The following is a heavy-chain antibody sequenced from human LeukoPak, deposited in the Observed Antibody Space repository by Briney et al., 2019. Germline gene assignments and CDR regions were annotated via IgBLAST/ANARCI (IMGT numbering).Heavy chain of an antibody. Sequence: PGRSLRLSCAAFGFTFSSYAMHWVRQAPGKGLEWVAVISYDGSNKYYADSVKGRFTISRDNSKNTLYLQMNSLRAEDTAVYYCASGSGLVTPIPGAFDIWGQGTMVTVSS. CDR1: GFTFSSYA. CDR2: ISYDGSNK. J-gene: IGHJ3*02. CDR3: ASGSGLVTPIPGAFDI. D-gene: IGHD4-23*01. V-gene: IGHV3-30*04.